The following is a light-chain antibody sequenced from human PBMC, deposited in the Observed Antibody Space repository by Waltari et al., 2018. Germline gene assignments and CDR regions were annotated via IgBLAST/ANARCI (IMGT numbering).Light chain of an antibody. V-gene: IGLV1-44*01. Sequence: QSVLTQPPSASGAPGQRVTISCSGSSSNIGSDTVKWYQQLPGTAPKLLIYNNDQRRQGVHDRFSGSKSGTSASLAISGLQSEDEADYYCVTWDESLNGPVFGGGTKLTVL. CDR1: SSNIGSDT. CDR2: NND. J-gene: IGLJ3*02. CDR3: VTWDESLNGPV.